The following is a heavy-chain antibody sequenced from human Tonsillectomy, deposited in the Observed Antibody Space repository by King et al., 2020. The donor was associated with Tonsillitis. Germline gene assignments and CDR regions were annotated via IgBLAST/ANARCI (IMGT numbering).Heavy chain of an antibody. D-gene: IGHD7-27*01. J-gene: IGHJ3*02. CDR1: GFTFSSYW. V-gene: IGHV3-7*01. Sequence: QLVQSGGGLVQPGGSLRLSCAASGFTFSSYWMSWVRQAPGKGLEWVANIKQDGSEKYYVDSVKGRFTISRDNTKNSLYLQMNSLRAEDTAVYYWARRATNWGNAFDIWGQGTMVTVSS. CDR3: ARRATNWGNAFDI. CDR2: IKQDGSEK.